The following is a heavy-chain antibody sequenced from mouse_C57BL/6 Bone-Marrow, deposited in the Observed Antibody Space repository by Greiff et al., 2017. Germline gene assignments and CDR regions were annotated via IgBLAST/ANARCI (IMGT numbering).Heavy chain of an antibody. CDR1: GFNIKDDY. CDR2: IDPENGDT. J-gene: IGHJ2*01. CDR3: TTKSPFYSNLYYFDY. Sequence: VQLQQSGAELVRPGASVQLSCTASGFNIKDDYMHWVKQRPEQGLEWIGWIDPENGDTEYASKFQGKATITADTSSNTAYLQLSSLTSEDTAVYYCTTKSPFYSNLYYFDYWGQGTTLTVSS. D-gene: IGHD2-5*01. V-gene: IGHV14-4*01.